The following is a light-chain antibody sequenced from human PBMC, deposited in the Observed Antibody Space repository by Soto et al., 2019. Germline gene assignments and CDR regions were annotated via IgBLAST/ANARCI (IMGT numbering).Light chain of an antibody. CDR2: DTS. CDR3: QHRSSWPIT. Sequence: VLTQSPATLSLSPGERATLSCRASQSVQNYLAWYQQKPGQAPRLLIYDTSNRATGIPARFSGSGSGTDFSLTISSLEPEDFAVYYCQHRSSWPITFGQGTRLEMK. V-gene: IGKV3-11*01. CDR1: QSVQNY. J-gene: IGKJ5*01.